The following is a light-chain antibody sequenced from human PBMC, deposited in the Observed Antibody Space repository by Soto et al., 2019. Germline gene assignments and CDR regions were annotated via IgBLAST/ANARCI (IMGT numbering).Light chain of an antibody. J-gene: IGKJ5*01. CDR1: ETVSRY. CDR3: VQTYITPVT. CDR2: AIS. V-gene: IGKV1-39*01. Sequence: DIQMTQSPSSLSASVGDRVTITCRASETVSRYLHWFQQKPGKAPKLLIYAISSLQSGVPSRFTGSGSGTYFTLTISGLQPEDSATYSCVQTYITPVTFGQGTRLEIK.